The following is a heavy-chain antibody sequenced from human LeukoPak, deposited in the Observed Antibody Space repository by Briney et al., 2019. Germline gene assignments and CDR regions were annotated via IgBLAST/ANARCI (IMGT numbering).Heavy chain of an antibody. CDR1: GFTVSSNE. CDR2: ISGGST. J-gene: IGHJ5*02. CDR3: ATSPQIAAAGKRDAGAGWFDP. Sequence: GGSLRLSCAASGFTVSSNEMSWVRQAPGKGLEWVSSISGGSTYYADSRKGRFTISRDNSKNTLHLQMNSLRAEDTAVYYCATSPQIAAAGKRDAGAGWFDPWGQGTLVTVSS. D-gene: IGHD6-13*01. V-gene: IGHV3-38-3*01.